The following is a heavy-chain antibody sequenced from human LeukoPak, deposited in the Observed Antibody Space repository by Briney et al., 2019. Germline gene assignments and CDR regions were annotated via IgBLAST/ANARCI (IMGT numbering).Heavy chain of an antibody. CDR1: GVSISSYY. CDR3: ARAGRWEGRPHAFDI. D-gene: IGHD1-26*01. V-gene: IGHV4-59*01. CDR2: IYYSGST. Sequence: SETLSLTCTVSGVSISSYYWSWIRQPPGKGLEWIGYIYYSGSTNYNPSLKSRVTISVDTSKNQFSLKLSSVTAADTAVYYCARAGRWEGRPHAFDIWGQGTMVTVSS. J-gene: IGHJ3*02.